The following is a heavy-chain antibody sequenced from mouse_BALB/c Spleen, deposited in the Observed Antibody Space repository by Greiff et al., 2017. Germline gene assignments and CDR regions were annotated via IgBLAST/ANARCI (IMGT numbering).Heavy chain of an antibody. CDR1: GFTFSSYY. Sequence: DVMLVESGGGLVKLGGSLKLSCAASGFTFSSYYMSWVRQTPEKRLELVAAINSNGGSTYYPDTVKGRFTISRDNAKNTLYLQMSRLKSEDTALYYCARRGYDGLDYWGQGTTLTVSS. D-gene: IGHD2-3*01. CDR3: ARRGYDGLDY. V-gene: IGHV5-6-2*01. J-gene: IGHJ2*01. CDR2: INSNGGST.